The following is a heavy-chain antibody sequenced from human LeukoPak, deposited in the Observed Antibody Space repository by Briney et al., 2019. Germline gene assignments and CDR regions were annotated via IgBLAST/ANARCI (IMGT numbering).Heavy chain of an antibody. CDR2: IGSAGDT. Sequence: GSLRLSCAASEFSVGSNYMIWVRQAPGKGLEWVSAIGSAGDTYYPGSVKGRFTISRENAKNSLYLQMNSLRAGDTAVYYCARALLWFGEPGAFDIWGQGTMVTVSS. V-gene: IGHV3-13*01. J-gene: IGHJ3*02. CDR3: ARALLWFGEPGAFDI. CDR1: EFSVGSNY. D-gene: IGHD3-10*01.